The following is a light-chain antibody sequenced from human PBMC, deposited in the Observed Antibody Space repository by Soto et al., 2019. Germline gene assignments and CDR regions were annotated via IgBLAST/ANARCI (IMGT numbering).Light chain of an antibody. Sequence: IVLPQSPGTLSLSPGDRATLSCRASHSMSNSNLAWYQHKPGQAPRLLIYGASNRATGIPDRFSGSGSGTDFTLTISRLEPEDFALYYCQQYATSPLTFGGGTKVDIK. CDR2: GAS. J-gene: IGKJ4*01. CDR1: HSMSNSN. CDR3: QQYATSPLT. V-gene: IGKV3-20*01.